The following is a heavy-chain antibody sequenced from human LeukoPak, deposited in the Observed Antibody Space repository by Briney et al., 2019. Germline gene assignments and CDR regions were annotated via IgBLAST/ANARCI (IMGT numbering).Heavy chain of an antibody. V-gene: IGHV4-59*08. CDR3: ARYGITIVRGGKYYFDS. D-gene: IGHD3-10*01. J-gene: IGHJ4*02. Sequence: PSETLSLTCTVSGGSISGYSWSWIRQPPGKRLEWIGYVHYSGSTNYNPSLNSRVTISVDTSKNQFSLRLRSVTAEDTAVYYCARYGITIVRGGKYYFDSWGQGTLVTVSS. CDR2: VHYSGST. CDR1: GGSISGYS.